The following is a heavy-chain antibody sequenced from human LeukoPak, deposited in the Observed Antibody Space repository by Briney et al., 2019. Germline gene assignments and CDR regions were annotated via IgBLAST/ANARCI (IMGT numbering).Heavy chain of an antibody. CDR1: GYTFTAYY. CDR2: INPNTGDT. J-gene: IGHJ5*02. V-gene: IGHV1-2*02. CDR3: GRGNKSFDP. Sequence: ASVMVSCKASGYTFTAYYVHWVRQAPGQGLEWIGWINPNTGDTNYAPKFQGRVTMIKETSNNSAYMELNKLTSDDTAVYYCGRGNKSFDPWGQGTLVTVSS.